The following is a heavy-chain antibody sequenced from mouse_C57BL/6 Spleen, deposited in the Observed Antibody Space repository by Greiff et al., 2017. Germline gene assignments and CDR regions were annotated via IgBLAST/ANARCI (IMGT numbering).Heavy chain of an antibody. Sequence: EVKLMESEGGLVQPGSSMKLSCTASGFTFSDYYMAWVRQVPEKGLEWVANINYDGCSTYYLDSLKSRFIISRDNAKNILYLQMSSLKSEDTATYYCARAPHYYAMDYWGQGTSVTVSS. J-gene: IGHJ4*01. CDR2: INYDGCST. V-gene: IGHV5-16*01. CDR3: ARAPHYYAMDY. CDR1: GFTFSDYY.